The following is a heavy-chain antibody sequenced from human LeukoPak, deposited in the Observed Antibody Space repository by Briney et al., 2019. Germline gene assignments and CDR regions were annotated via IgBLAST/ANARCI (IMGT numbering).Heavy chain of an antibody. CDR1: GFTFSSYG. J-gene: IGHJ4*02. Sequence: GGSLRLSCAASGFTFSSYGMHWVRQAPGKGLEWVAVISYDGSNKYYADSVKGRFTISRDNSKNTLYLQMNSLRAEDTAVYYCAKDRFDYGGSFDYWGQGTLVTVSS. CDR2: ISYDGSNK. D-gene: IGHD4-23*01. V-gene: IGHV3-30*18. CDR3: AKDRFDYGGSFDY.